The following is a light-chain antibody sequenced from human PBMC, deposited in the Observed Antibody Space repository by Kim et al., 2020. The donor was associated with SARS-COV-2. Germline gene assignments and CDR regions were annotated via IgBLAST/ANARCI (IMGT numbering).Light chain of an antibody. J-gene: IGKJ2*01. Sequence: DIQMTQSPSSLSASVGDRVTITCRASQSITTYLNWYQQRPGKAPKLLIYAASSLQSGVPSRFSGSGSGTDFTLTIISLQPEDFATYYCQQSYITPYTSGQGTKLEIK. CDR2: AAS. CDR3: QQSYITPYT. CDR1: QSITTY. V-gene: IGKV1-39*01.